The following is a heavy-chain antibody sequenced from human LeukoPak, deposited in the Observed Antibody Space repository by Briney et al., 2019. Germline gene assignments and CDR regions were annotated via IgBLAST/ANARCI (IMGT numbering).Heavy chain of an antibody. D-gene: IGHD4-11*01. V-gene: IGHV3-23*01. CDR3: AKGRKGPSYSPGPDAFDI. J-gene: IGHJ3*02. Sequence: GGSLRLSCAASGFTFSSYAMSWVRQAPGKGLEWVSAISGSGGSTYYADSVKGRFTISRDNSKNTLYLQMNSLRAEDTAVYYCAKGRKGPSYSPGPDAFDIWGQGTMVTVSS. CDR1: GFTFSSYA. CDR2: ISGSGGST.